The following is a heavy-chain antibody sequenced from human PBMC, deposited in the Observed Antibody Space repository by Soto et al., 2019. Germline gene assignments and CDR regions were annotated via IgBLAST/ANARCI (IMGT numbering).Heavy chain of an antibody. CDR2: IIPIIGTP. Sequence: SVKVSCKXSGGTFRNHVFNWVRQAPGQGLEWMGGIIPIIGTPNYAQKFQGRVTITADASTNTVYLDVSSLRSQDTAVYYCARDLEFRDGNISHLDYWGQGTLVTVSS. CDR1: GGTFRNHV. CDR3: ARDLEFRDGNISHLDY. V-gene: IGHV1-69*13. D-gene: IGHD3-10*01. J-gene: IGHJ4*02.